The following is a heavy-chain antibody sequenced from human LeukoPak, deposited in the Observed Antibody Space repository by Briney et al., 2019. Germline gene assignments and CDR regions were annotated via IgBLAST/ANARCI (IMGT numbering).Heavy chain of an antibody. CDR2: IDVDGGT. Sequence: PGGSLRLSCAASGFTFSSYDMNWVRQGTGKGLEWVSGIDVDGGTYYQASVKGRFTISRENARNYLSLQMNSLRAGDTAVYYCARRRTGLRSCSEAFDIWGQGTTVTVSS. J-gene: IGHJ3*02. CDR1: GFTFSSYD. V-gene: IGHV3-13*04. D-gene: IGHD3/OR15-3a*01. CDR3: ARRRTGLRSCSEAFDI.